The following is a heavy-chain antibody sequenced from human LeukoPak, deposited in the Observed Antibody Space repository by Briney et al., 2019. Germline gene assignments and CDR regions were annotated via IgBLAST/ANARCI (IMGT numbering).Heavy chain of an antibody. CDR3: AKGGTMTKKGYFDY. D-gene: IGHD2-15*01. CDR1: GFTFGDYA. Sequence: GGSLRLSCTASGFTFGDYAMSWSRQAPGKGLEWVSGISGSGAGTYYADSVKGRFTISRDNSKNTLHLQMNSLRAEDTAVYYCAKGGTMTKKGYFDYWGQGTLVTVSS. V-gene: IGHV3-23*01. CDR2: ISGSGAGT. J-gene: IGHJ4*02.